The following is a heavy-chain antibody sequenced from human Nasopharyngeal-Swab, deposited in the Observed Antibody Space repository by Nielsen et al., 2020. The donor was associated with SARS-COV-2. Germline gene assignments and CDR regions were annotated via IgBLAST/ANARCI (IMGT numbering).Heavy chain of an antibody. D-gene: IGHD1-1*01. J-gene: IGHJ4*02. CDR2: IKQDESEK. Sequence: GGSLRLSCAASGFTFSSYWMNWVRQAPGKGLEWVANIKQDESEKPDVDSVRGRFTISRDNAKNSVYLQMNSLRAEDTAVYYCARGHNWSFDYWGQGTLVTVSA. CDR1: GFTFSSYW. CDR3: ARGHNWSFDY. V-gene: IGHV3-7*04.